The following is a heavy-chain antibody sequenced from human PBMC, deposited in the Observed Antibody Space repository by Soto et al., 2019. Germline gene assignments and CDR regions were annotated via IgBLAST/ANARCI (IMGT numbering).Heavy chain of an antibody. J-gene: IGHJ4*02. Sequence: GSLRLSCAASGFSLSGYWMHWVRQAPGKGLVWVSRINSDGSSTSYADSVKGRFTISRDNAKNTLYLQMNSLRAEDTAVYYCAIRASYYDSSGYFDYWGQGTLVTVSS. CDR3: AIRASYYDSSGYFDY. V-gene: IGHV3-74*01. CDR2: INSDGSST. CDR1: GFSLSGYW. D-gene: IGHD3-22*01.